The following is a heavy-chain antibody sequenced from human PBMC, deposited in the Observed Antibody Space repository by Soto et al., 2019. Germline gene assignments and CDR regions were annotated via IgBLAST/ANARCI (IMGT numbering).Heavy chain of an antibody. CDR2: ISGSGVTT. CDR1: GFTFSNYA. V-gene: IGHV3-23*01. D-gene: IGHD4-17*01. J-gene: IGHJ4*02. CDR3: AKDHRGAYADYFDY. Sequence: EVQLLESGGGLVQPGGSLRLSCAASGFTFSNYAMAWVRQVPGKGLQWVSGISGSGVTTSYADSVKGRFTISRDNSKNTLYLQMNRLRAEDTAVYYSAKDHRGAYADYFDYWGQGTLVTVSS.